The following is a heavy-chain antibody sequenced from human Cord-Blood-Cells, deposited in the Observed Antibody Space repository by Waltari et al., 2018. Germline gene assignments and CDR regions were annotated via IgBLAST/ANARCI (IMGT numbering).Heavy chain of an antibody. V-gene: IGHV1-69*01. Sequence: GQGLEWMGGLIPIFATANYAQKFQGRVTITADESTTTAYMELSSLRSADTDVYYCASLYSSYDYWGQGTLVTVSS. CDR2: LIPIFATA. CDR3: ASLYSSYDY. D-gene: IGHD6-6*01. J-gene: IGHJ4*02.